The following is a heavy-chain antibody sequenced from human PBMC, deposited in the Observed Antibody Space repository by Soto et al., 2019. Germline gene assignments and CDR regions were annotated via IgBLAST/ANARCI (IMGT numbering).Heavy chain of an antibody. CDR2: IYYSGST. Sequence: SETLSLTCTVSGGSISSGGYYWSWIRQHPGKGLEWIGYIYYSGSTYYNPSLKSRVTISVDTSKNQFSLKLSSVTAADTAVYYCARTYYYDSSGYYPALFFDYWGQGTLVTVSS. V-gene: IGHV4-31*03. CDR1: GGSISSGGYY. D-gene: IGHD3-22*01. CDR3: ARTYYYDSSGYYPALFFDY. J-gene: IGHJ4*02.